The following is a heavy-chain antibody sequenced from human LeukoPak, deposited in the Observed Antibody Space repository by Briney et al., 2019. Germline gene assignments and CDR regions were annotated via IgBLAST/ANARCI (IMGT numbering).Heavy chain of an antibody. V-gene: IGHV1-8*01. J-gene: IGHJ4*02. CDR1: GYTFTSYD. CDR2: MNPNSGNT. CDR3: ARVLPTRLRYFDWLSRRLFDY. D-gene: IGHD3-9*01. Sequence: GASVKVSCKASGYTFTSYDINWVRQATGQGLEWMGWMNPNSGNTGYAQKFQGRVTMTRNTSISTAYMELSSLRSEDTAVYYCARVLPTRLRYFDWLSRRLFDYWGLGTLVTVSS.